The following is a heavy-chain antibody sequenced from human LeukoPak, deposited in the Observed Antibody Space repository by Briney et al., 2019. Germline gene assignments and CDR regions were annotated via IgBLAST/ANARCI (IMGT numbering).Heavy chain of an antibody. Sequence: SQTLSLTCAVSGGSISSGGYSWIWIRQPPGKGLEWIGYIYHSGSTYYNPSLKSRVTISVGRSKNQFSLKLSSVTAADTAVYYCARGPMVRGVAAFDIWGQGTMVTVSS. CDR2: IYHSGST. V-gene: IGHV4-30-2*01. D-gene: IGHD3-10*01. CDR1: GGSISSGGYS. J-gene: IGHJ3*02. CDR3: ARGPMVRGVAAFDI.